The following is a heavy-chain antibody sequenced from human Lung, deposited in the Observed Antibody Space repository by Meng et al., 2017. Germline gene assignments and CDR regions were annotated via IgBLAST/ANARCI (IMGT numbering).Heavy chain of an antibody. J-gene: IGHJ4*02. CDR2: INHSGST. CDR1: GGSFSDYY. CDR3: ARGPTTMAHDFDY. V-gene: IGHV4-34*01. Sequence: QVQLEQGGAGLLTPEETLSLTCVVSGGSFSDYYWSWSRQPPGKGLEWIGEINHSGSTNYNPSLESRATISVDTSQNNLSLKLSSVTAADSAVYYCARGPTTMAHDFDYWGQGTLVTVSS. D-gene: IGHD4-11*01.